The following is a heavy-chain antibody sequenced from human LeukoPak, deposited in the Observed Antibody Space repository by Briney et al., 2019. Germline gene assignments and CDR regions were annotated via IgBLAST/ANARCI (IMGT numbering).Heavy chain of an antibody. Sequence: NASQTLSLPCTVSGGPNSSGSYYWSWIRQPAGKGLEWIGRIYTSGSTNYNPSLKSRVTISVDTSKNQFSLKLSSVTAADTAVYYCARVPADIVATYYMDVWGKGTTVTVSS. CDR2: IYTSGST. D-gene: IGHD5-12*01. CDR3: ARVPADIVATYYMDV. CDR1: GGPNSSGSYY. J-gene: IGHJ6*03. V-gene: IGHV4-61*02.